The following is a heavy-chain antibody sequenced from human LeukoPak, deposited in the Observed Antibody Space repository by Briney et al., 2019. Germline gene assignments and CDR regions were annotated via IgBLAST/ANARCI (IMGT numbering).Heavy chain of an antibody. CDR2: IFHSGST. CDR3: ASFLAREHAFDI. J-gene: IGHJ3*02. CDR1: GGSISSSSYY. Sequence: SETLSLTCTVSGGSISSSSYYWGWIRQSPGKGLEWIGSIFHSGSTYYDPSLKSRVTISVDTSKNQFSLKLSSVTAADTAVYYCASFLAREHAFDIWGQGTMVTVSS. D-gene: IGHD3-3*01. V-gene: IGHV4-39*07.